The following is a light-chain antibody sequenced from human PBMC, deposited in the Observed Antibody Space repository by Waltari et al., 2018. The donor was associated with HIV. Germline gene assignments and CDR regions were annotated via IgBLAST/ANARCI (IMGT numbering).Light chain of an antibody. CDR3: SAWDDSFSGYF. CDR1: HSNVGHPA. V-gene: IGLV10-54*01. J-gene: IGLJ2*01. Sequence: AGLTQPPSLSWDLGQTATPICAGDHSNVGHPAATSLQKHPGHPPKRLTYKDNKRPPGISERFSASRSGNTGFLNIDGAQAEDEADYYCSAWDDSFSGYFFGGGTKLTV. CDR2: KDN.